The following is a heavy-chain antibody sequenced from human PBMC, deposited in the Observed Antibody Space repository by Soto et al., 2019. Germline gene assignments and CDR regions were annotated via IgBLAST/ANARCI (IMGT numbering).Heavy chain of an antibody. D-gene: IGHD4-17*01. CDR2: ISYDGSNK. J-gene: IGHJ6*02. CDR1: GFTFSSYG. Sequence: GGSLRLSCAASGFTFSSYGMHWVRQAPGKGLEWVAVISYDGSNKYYADSVKGRFTISRDNSKNTLYLQMNSLRAEDTAVYYCAKDYGDYVPYYYYYYGMDVWGQGTTVTVSS. V-gene: IGHV3-30*18. CDR3: AKDYGDYVPYYYYYYGMDV.